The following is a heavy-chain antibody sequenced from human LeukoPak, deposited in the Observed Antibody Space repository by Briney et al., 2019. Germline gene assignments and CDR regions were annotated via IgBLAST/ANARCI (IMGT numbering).Heavy chain of an antibody. V-gene: IGHV3-30*04. Sequence: PGRSLRLSCAASGFTFSSYAMHWVRQAPGKGLEWVAVISYDGSNKYCADSVKGRFTISRDNSKNTLYLQMNSLRAEDTAVYYCARDSAGNDYWGQGTLVTVSS. J-gene: IGHJ4*02. D-gene: IGHD6-13*01. CDR3: ARDSAGNDY. CDR2: ISYDGSNK. CDR1: GFTFSSYA.